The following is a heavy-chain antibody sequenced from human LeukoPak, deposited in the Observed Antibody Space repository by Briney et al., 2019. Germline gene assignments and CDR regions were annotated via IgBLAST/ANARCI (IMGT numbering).Heavy chain of an antibody. J-gene: IGHJ5*02. D-gene: IGHD3-10*01. CDR2: INPNSGGT. Sequence: GASVKVSYKASGYTFTGYYMHWVRQAPGQGLEWMGWINPNSGGTNFAQKFQGRVTMTRDTSISTAYMELSSLTSDDTAVYYCARDASGSAAPYNWFDPWGQGTLVTVSS. CDR3: ARDASGSAAPYNWFDP. CDR1: GYTFTGYY. V-gene: IGHV1-2*02.